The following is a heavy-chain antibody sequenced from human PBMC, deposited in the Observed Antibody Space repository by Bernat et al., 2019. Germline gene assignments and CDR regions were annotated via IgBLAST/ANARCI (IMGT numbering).Heavy chain of an antibody. Sequence: QVQLQQWGAGLLKPSETLSLTCAVYGGSFSGYYWSWIRQPPGKGLAWIGEINHSGSTNYNPSLKSRVTISVDTSKNQFSLKLSSVTAADTAVYYWAGGVSGDYDFWGGYSQNWFDPWGQGTLVTVSS. J-gene: IGHJ5*02. CDR2: INHSGST. CDR3: AGGVSGDYDFWGGYSQNWFDP. D-gene: IGHD3-3*01. V-gene: IGHV4-34*01. CDR1: GGSFSGYY.